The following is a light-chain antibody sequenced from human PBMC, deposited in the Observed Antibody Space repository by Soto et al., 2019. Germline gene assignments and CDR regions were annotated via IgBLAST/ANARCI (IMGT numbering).Light chain of an antibody. Sequence: EIVLTQSPGTLSLCPGERATLSCLASQSVSSSYLAWYQQKPGQAPRLLIYGASSRATGIPDRFSGSGSGTDFTLTISRLEPEDFAVYYCQQYGSSPWTFGQGTKVDIK. V-gene: IGKV3-20*01. CDR3: QQYGSSPWT. J-gene: IGKJ1*01. CDR1: QSVSSSY. CDR2: GAS.